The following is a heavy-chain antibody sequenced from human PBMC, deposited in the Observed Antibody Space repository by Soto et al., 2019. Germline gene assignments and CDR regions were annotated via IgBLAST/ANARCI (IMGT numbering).Heavy chain of an antibody. CDR3: AKGQFRAWPIYFDY. Sequence: AGGSLRLSCAASAFTFSNYAMSWVRQAPGRGLEWVSSIRGRGGSTYYADSVKGRFTISRDNSKNTLYLQMNSLRAADTALYYWAKGQFRAWPIYFDYWRLGSLVTVSS. J-gene: IGHJ4*02. V-gene: IGHV3-23*01. CDR2: IRGRGGST. CDR1: AFTFSNYA.